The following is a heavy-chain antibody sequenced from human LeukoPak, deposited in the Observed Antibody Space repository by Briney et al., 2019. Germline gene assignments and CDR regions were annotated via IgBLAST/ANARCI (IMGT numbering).Heavy chain of an antibody. J-gene: IGHJ4*02. D-gene: IGHD2-8*01. V-gene: IGHV1-69*01. CDR3: ARNGQPHGGEFDY. CDR2: IIPIFGTA. Sequence: SVKVFCKASGDTFSSYAISWVRQAPGQGLEWMGGIIPIFGTANYAQKFQGRVTITADESTSTAYMELSSLRSEDTAVYYCARNGQPHGGEFDYWGQGTLVTVSS. CDR1: GDTFSSYA.